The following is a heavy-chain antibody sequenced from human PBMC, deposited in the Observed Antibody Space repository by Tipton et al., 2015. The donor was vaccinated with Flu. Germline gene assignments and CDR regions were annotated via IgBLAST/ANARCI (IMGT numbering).Heavy chain of an antibody. V-gene: IGHV3-23*01. CDR2: ISNSGRST. CDR3: AKVIPEIVAGLDS. J-gene: IGHJ4*02. CDR1: GFTFIRYA. D-gene: IGHD5-12*01. Sequence: GSLRLSCAASGFTFIRYAMSWVRQAPGKGLEWVSTISNSGRSTYYADSVKGRFTISRDYSKVYLQMNSLRAEDTAIYYCAKVIPEIVAGLDSWGQGTLATVSS.